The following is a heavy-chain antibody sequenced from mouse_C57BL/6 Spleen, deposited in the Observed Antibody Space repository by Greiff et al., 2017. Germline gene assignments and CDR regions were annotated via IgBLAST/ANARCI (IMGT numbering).Heavy chain of an antibody. D-gene: IGHD2-5*01. CDR3: ARSASYYSNSDY. CDR2: IYPGSGST. J-gene: IGHJ2*01. V-gene: IGHV1-55*01. CDR1: GYTFTSYW. Sequence: QVHVKQPGAELVKPGASVKMSCKASGYTFTSYWITWVKQRPGQGLEWIGDIYPGSGSTNYNEKFKSKATLTVDTSSSTAYMQLSSLTSEDSAVYYCARSASYYSNSDYWGQGTTLTVSS.